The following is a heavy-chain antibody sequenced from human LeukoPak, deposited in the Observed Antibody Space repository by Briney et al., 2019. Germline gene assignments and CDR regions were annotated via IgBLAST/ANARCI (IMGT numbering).Heavy chain of an antibody. J-gene: IGHJ6*02. CDR3: ARWGTIFGPETYYYYGMDV. V-gene: IGHV3-53*01. Sequence: GGSLRLSCATSGLTVSNNYVRSVRQAPGWGLEWDSVIYSGGTTCSADSVQGRFTISRDTSKNTPYLQMNSMRAEDTAVYYCARWGTIFGPETYYYYGMDVWGQGTTVTVSS. CDR2: IYSGGTT. CDR1: GLTVSNNY. D-gene: IGHD3-3*01.